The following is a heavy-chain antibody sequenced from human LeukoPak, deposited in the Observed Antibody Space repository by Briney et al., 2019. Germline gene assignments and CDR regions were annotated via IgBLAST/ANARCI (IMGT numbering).Heavy chain of an antibody. CDR1: GFTFSNYG. J-gene: IGHJ4*02. CDR3: AKLWNEVGTTIY. V-gene: IGHV3-30*18. Sequence: GRSLRLSCGASGFTFSNYGVHWVRQAPGKGLEWVAIISYDGRNKYYAESVKGRFTISRDNSKNTLHLQMNSLRPADTAVYYCAKLWNEVGTTIYWGQGTLVTVSS. CDR2: ISYDGRNK. D-gene: IGHD1-26*01.